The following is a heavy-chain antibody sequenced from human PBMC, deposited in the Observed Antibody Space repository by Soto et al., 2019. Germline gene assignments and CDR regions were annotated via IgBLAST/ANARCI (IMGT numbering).Heavy chain of an antibody. CDR2: IYHSGTT. J-gene: IGHJ5*02. CDR1: GFSISSGYF. V-gene: IGHV4-38-2*02. D-gene: IGHD3-22*01. Sequence: SETLSLTCAASGFSISSGYFWGWIRQPPGKGPEWLGSIYHSGTTYYNPSVKGRVTISVDTSKNQFSLKMSSVTAADTAVYYCARDSSGYYWFDPWGQGTLVTVSS. CDR3: ARDSSGYYWFDP.